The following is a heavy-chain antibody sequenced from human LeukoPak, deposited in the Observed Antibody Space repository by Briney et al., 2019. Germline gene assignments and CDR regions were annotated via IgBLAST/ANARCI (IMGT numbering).Heavy chain of an antibody. CDR1: GDSISTGGYY. V-gene: IGHV4-61*02. CDR2: INTSGST. CDR3: ARGLSRMTKVVTGSFDY. J-gene: IGHJ4*02. D-gene: IGHD4-23*01. Sequence: SETLSLTCTVSGDSISTGGYYWSWIRQTAGKGLEWIGRINTSGSTNYNPSLKSRVTISVDTSKNQFSLNLSSVTAADTAVYYCARGLSRMTKVVTGSFDYWGQGTLVTVSS.